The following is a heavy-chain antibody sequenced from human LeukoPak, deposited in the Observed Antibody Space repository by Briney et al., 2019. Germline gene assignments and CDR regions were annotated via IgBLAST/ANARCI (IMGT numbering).Heavy chain of an antibody. J-gene: IGHJ4*02. D-gene: IGHD2-2*01. Sequence: GGSLRLSCAASGFTFSNAWMSWVRQAPGKGLEWVGRIKSKTDGGTTDYAAPVEGRFTISRDDSKNTLYLQMNSLKTEDTAVYYCTITGIGVVPAGNFDYWGQGTLVTVSS. V-gene: IGHV3-15*01. CDR3: TITGIGVVPAGNFDY. CDR2: IKSKTDGGTT. CDR1: GFTFSNAW.